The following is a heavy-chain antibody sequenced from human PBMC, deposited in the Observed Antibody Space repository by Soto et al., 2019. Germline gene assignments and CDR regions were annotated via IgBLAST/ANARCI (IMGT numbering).Heavy chain of an antibody. Sequence: GGSLRLSCAASGFTFSSYGMHWVRQAPGKGLEWVAVISYDGSNKYYADSVKGRFTISRDNSKNTLYLQMNSLRAEDTAVYYCAKGNDYVWGSYRYGPFDYWGQGTLVTVSS. CDR1: GFTFSSYG. V-gene: IGHV3-30*18. CDR3: AKGNDYVWGSYRYGPFDY. D-gene: IGHD3-16*02. J-gene: IGHJ4*02. CDR2: ISYDGSNK.